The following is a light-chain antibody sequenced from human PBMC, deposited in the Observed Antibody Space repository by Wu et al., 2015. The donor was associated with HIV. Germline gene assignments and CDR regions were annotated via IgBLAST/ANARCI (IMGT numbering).Light chain of an antibody. Sequence: DFQVTQSPSSLSASVGDRVTITCRTRRNITIFLNWYQQSPGKAPNLLIYLASSLYRGVPSRFRGSGSGTDFSLTISGLRLEDFGTYFCQSGVTFGQGTKLEIK. CDR1: RNITIF. J-gene: IGKJ2*01. CDR2: LAS. CDR3: QSGVT. V-gene: IGKV1-39*01.